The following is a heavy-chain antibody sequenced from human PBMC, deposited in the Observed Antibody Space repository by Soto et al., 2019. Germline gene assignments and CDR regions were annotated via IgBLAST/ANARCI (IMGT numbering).Heavy chain of an antibody. V-gene: IGHV3-33*01. D-gene: IGHD1-26*01. CDR2: IWYDGDNK. CDR1: GFSFGDYG. CDR3: ARDLRRQTWGDYRYGMDV. Sequence: QEHLLESGGGVVQPGRSLRLSCVAAGFSFGDYGMHWVRQAPGKGLEWLTVIWYDGDNKYYADSVKGRFTISRDNSKNTLYLQMNDLRAEDTAVYYCARDLRRQTWGDYRYGMDVWGQGTTGTVSS. J-gene: IGHJ6*02.